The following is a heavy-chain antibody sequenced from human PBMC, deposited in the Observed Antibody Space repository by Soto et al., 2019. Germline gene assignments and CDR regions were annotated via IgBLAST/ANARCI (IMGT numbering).Heavy chain of an antibody. CDR2: LYYSGNT. CDR3: GRGGGRTFNWFGP. CDR1: GGSISSFNYF. Sequence: QLQLQESGPGLVKPSETLSLTCTVSGGSISSFNYFWGWIRQPPGKGLEWIGSLYYSGNTYYNPALPSRVTISVDTAKKQSPLTLPSVTARDTAVYYCGRGGGRTFNWFGPWGQGNLVNLSP. D-gene: IGHD2-15*01. V-gene: IGHV4-39*01. J-gene: IGHJ5*02.